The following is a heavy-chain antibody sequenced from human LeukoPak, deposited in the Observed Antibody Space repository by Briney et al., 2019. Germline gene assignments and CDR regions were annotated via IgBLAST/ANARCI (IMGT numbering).Heavy chain of an antibody. V-gene: IGHV1-18*04. CDR1: GYSFTSYW. CDR3: ARERQWLPNDY. D-gene: IGHD6-19*01. Sequence: GESLKISCKGSGYSFTSYWIGWVRQAPGQGLEWMGWISAYNGNTNYAQKLQGRVTMTTDTSTSTAYMELRSLRSDDTAVYYCARERQWLPNDYWGQGTLVTVSS. J-gene: IGHJ4*02. CDR2: ISAYNGNT.